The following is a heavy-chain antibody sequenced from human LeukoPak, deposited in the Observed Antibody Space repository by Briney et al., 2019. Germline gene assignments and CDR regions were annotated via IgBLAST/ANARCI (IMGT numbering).Heavy chain of an antibody. Sequence: SETLSLTCAVYGGSFSGYYWSWIRQPPGKGLEWIGEINHSGSTNYNPSLKSRVTISVDTSKNQFSLKLSSVTAADTAVYYCARGPRGITMIVVVITTSVGDAFDIWGQGTMVTVSS. CDR2: INHSGST. V-gene: IGHV4-34*01. CDR3: ARGPRGITMIVVVITTSVGDAFDI. D-gene: IGHD3-22*01. J-gene: IGHJ3*02. CDR1: GGSFSGYY.